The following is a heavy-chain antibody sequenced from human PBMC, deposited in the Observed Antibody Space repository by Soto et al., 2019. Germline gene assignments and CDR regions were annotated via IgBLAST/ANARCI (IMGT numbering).Heavy chain of an antibody. CDR1: GYSCTRYW. V-gene: IGHV5-51*01. CDR2: IYPCDSDT. J-gene: IGHJ6*02. Sequence: EFLKTAFKGSGYSCTRYWIGWVRQIPGKGLDWMGIIYPCDSDTRYSPSFQGQVTISADKSISTAYLQWSSLKASDTAMYYCARRGAPQMSSSPYYYYGMDVWGQGTTVTVSS. CDR3: ARRGAPQMSSSPYYYYGMDV. D-gene: IGHD1-26*01.